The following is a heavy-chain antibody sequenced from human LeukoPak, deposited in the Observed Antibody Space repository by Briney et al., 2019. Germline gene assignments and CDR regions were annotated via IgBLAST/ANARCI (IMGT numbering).Heavy chain of an antibody. J-gene: IGHJ5*02. Sequence: GASVKVSCKASGGTFSSYAISWVRQAPGQGLEWMGGIIPIFGTANYAQKFQGRVTITADESTSTAYMELSSLRSDDTAVYYCARDPPHPGYSSGWYEGGWFDPWGQGTLVTVSS. V-gene: IGHV1-69*13. CDR3: ARDPPHPGYSSGWYEGGWFDP. CDR2: IIPIFGTA. D-gene: IGHD6-19*01. CDR1: GGTFSSYA.